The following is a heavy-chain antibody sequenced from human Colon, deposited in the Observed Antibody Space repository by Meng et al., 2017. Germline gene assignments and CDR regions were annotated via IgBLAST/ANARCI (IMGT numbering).Heavy chain of an antibody. CDR2: IYYSGST. CDR3: ARLDFWSGYFDY. J-gene: IGHJ4*02. CDR1: GGSFSGYA. V-gene: IGHV4-34*01. D-gene: IGHD3-3*01. Sequence: QVQLQQWGAGLLKPSETLSLTCAVYGGSFSGYAWSWIRQPPGKGLEWIGSIYYSGSTYYNPSLKSRVTISVDTSKNQFSLKLSSVTAADTAVYYCARLDFWSGYFDYWGQGTLVTVSS.